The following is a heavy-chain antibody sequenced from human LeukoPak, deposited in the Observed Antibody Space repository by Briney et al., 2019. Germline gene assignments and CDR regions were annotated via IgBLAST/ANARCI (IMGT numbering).Heavy chain of an antibody. CDR1: GFTFDDYG. D-gene: IGHD2-15*01. Sequence: GGSLRLSCEGSGFTFDDYGISWVRHVPGKGLQWVSGINWNGAATGHGDSVKGRFTVSRDNAKNSLYLEMNSLRVEDTGFYYCARRLMGGFTDWYFDLWGRGTHVSVS. V-gene: IGHV3-20*04. CDR3: ARRLMGGFTDWYFDL. J-gene: IGHJ2*01. CDR2: INWNGAAT.